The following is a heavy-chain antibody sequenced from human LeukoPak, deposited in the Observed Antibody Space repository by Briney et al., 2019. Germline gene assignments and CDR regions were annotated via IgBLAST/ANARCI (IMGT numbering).Heavy chain of an antibody. D-gene: IGHD5-24*01. V-gene: IGHV3-20*04. CDR3: TRGSVEMATRNLDY. Sequence: GGSLRLXRAASGFTFDDYGMSWGRQAPGKGLEWVSGINWNGGSTGYADSVKGRFTISRDNAKNSLYLQMNSLRAEDTALYYCTRGSVEMATRNLDYWGQGTLVTVSS. CDR1: GFTFDDYG. CDR2: INWNGGST. J-gene: IGHJ4*02.